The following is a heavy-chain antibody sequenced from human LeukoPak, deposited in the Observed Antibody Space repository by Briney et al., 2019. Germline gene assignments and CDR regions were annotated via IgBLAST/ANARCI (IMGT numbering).Heavy chain of an antibody. D-gene: IGHD3/OR15-3a*01. CDR3: ARELRTRYYAHFDY. Sequence: PSGTLSLTCAVSGGSISSSNWWSWVRQPPGKGLEWIGEIYHSGSTNYNPSLKSRVTISVDKSKNQFSLKLSSVTAADTAVYYCARELRTRYYAHFDYWGQGTLVTVSS. V-gene: IGHV4-4*02. CDR2: IYHSGST. CDR1: GGSISSSNW. J-gene: IGHJ4*02.